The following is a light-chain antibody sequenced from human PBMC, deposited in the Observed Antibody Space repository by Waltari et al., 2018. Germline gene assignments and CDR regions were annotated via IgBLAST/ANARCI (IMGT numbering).Light chain of an antibody. V-gene: IGLV1-44*01. Sequence: QSVLTQPPSASGTPGQRVTISCSGSRYNIGSSTVNWYQQLPGSAPKLLIYTNNRRPSGVPDRFSGSKSGTSASLAISGLQSEDEAVYYCAAWDDSPDGLVFGGGTKLTVL. CDR1: RYNIGSST. CDR2: TNN. J-gene: IGLJ3*02. CDR3: AAWDDSPDGLV.